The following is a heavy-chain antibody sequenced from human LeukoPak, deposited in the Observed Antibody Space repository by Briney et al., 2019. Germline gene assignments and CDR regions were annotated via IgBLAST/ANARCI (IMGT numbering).Heavy chain of an antibody. J-gene: IGHJ5*02. V-gene: IGHV1-69*06. CDR1: GGTFSSYA. CDR3: ARTILYRNRFDP. CDR2: IIPIFGTA. D-gene: IGHD2-8*01. Sequence: SVKVSCKASGGTFSSYAISWVRQAPGQGLEWVGGIIPIFGTANYAQKFQGRVTITADKSTSTAYMELSSLRSEDTAVYYCARTILYRNRFDPWGQGTLVTVSS.